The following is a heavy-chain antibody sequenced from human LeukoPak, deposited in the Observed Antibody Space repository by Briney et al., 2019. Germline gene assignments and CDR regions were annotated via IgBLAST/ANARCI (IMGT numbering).Heavy chain of an antibody. J-gene: IGHJ4*02. CDR3: ARAGAIVGRFDY. CDR1: GYTFTDYY. Sequence: ASVKVSCKTSGYTFTDYYFHWVRQAPGQGLEWMGIINPSGGSTNYAQKFQGRVTMTRDTSTSTVYMELSSLRSEDTAVYYCARAGAIVGRFDYWGQGTLVTVSS. CDR2: INPSGGST. V-gene: IGHV1-46*01. D-gene: IGHD1-26*01.